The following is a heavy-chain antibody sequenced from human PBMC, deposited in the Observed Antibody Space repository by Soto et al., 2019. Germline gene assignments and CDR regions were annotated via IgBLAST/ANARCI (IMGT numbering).Heavy chain of an antibody. Sequence: PGGSLTLLCAPSGLTFSSHGTHWVRQAPGKGLVWVAVIWDDRSNKYYAHSVKGRFTISRDNSKNTLYLQMNSLRAEDTAVYYCAREPYSSSWYGYYYYGMDVWGQGTTVTVFS. CDR2: IWDDRSNK. D-gene: IGHD6-13*01. CDR1: GLTFSSHG. V-gene: IGHV3-33*01. CDR3: AREPYSSSWYGYYYYGMDV. J-gene: IGHJ6*02.